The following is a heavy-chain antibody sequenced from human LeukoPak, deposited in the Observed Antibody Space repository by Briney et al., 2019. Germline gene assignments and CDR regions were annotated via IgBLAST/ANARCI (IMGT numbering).Heavy chain of an antibody. Sequence: SETLSLTCAVYGGSFSGYYWSWIRQPPGKGLEWIGEINHSGSTNYNPSLKSRVTMSIDTSKNQFSLKLSSVTAADTAVYYCARAGTGVQGVITVWGQGTLVTVSS. J-gene: IGHJ1*01. V-gene: IGHV4-34*01. D-gene: IGHD3-10*01. CDR3: ARAGTGVQGVITV. CDR1: GGSFSGYY. CDR2: INHSGST.